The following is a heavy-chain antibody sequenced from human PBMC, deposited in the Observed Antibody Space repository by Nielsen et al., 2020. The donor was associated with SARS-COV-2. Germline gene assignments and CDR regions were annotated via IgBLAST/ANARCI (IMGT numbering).Heavy chain of an antibody. Sequence: ASVKVSCEASGYTFTSYFFHWVRQAPGQGLEWMGIINPGGGSTSYAQKFQGRVTMTRDTSTSTVYMELSSLRSEDTAVYYCATSWGYSSGWYSSWGQGTLVTVSS. CDR3: ATSWGYSSGWYSS. D-gene: IGHD6-19*01. CDR2: INPGGGST. CDR1: GYTFTSYF. J-gene: IGHJ5*02. V-gene: IGHV1-46*01.